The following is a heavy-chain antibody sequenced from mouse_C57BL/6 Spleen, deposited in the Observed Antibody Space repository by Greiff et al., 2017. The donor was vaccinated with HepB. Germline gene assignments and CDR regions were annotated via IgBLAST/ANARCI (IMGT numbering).Heavy chain of an antibody. D-gene: IGHD1-1*01. Sequence: QVQLKESGPGLVQPSQSLSITCTVSGFSLTSYGVHWVRQSPGKGLEWLGVIWRGGSTDYNAAFMSRLSITKDNSKSQVFFKMNSLQADDTAIYYCAKTRTTVVDYYAMDYWGQGTSVTVSS. V-gene: IGHV2-5*01. J-gene: IGHJ4*01. CDR1: GFSLTSYG. CDR3: AKTRTTVVDYYAMDY. CDR2: IWRGGST.